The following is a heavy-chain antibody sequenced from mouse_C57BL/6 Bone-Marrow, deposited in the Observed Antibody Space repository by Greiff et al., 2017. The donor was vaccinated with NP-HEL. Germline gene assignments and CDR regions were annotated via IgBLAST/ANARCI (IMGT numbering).Heavy chain of an antibody. V-gene: IGHV2-5*01. D-gene: IGHD2-5*01. CDR1: GFSLTSYG. CDR2: IWRGGST. Sequence: VHLVESGPGLVQPSQSLSITCTVSGFSLTSYGVHWVRQSPGKGLEWLGVIWRGGSTDYNAALMSRPSITKDNSKSQVFFKMNSLLANDTAIYYCARLYYSKWYYYAMDYWGQGTSVTVSS. CDR3: ARLYYSKWYYYAMDY. J-gene: IGHJ4*01.